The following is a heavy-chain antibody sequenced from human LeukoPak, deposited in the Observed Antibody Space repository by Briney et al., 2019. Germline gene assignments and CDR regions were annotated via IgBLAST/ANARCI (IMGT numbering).Heavy chain of an antibody. Sequence: ASVKVSCKASGCIFTDYGISWVRQAPGQGLEWMGWISVYNGNTNYAQKLQGRVTVTTDTSTSTAYMELRSLRSDDTAVYYCARGGRVRDDAFDIWGQGTMVTVSS. CDR1: GCIFTDYG. CDR2: ISVYNGNT. V-gene: IGHV1-18*01. CDR3: ARGGRVRDDAFDI. J-gene: IGHJ3*02. D-gene: IGHD1-1*01.